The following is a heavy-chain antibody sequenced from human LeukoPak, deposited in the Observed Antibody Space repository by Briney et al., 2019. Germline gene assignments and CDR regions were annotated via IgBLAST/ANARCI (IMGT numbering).Heavy chain of an antibody. CDR3: ARDPGAAVFDY. CDR1: GYTFTGYY. D-gene: IGHD2-15*01. V-gene: IGHV1-2*02. CDR2: INPNSGGT. J-gene: IGHJ4*02. Sequence: ASVKVSCKASGYTFTGYYMHWVRQAPGQGLEWMGWINPNSGGTNYAQKFQGRVTMTTDTSTTTAYLEVRTLTSDDTAVYYCARDPGAAVFDYWGQGTLVIVSS.